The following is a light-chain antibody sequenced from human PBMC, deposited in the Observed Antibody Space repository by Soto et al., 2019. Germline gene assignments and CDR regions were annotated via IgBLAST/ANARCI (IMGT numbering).Light chain of an antibody. J-gene: IGKJ4*01. V-gene: IGKV3-15*01. CDR1: QNVSYN. CDR3: QHYKNWPPLT. Sequence: EIVMTQSPATLSVSPGERATLSCRASQNVSYNLAWYQQKPGQGPRLLIYGAFTRAPGIPARFSGSGSATEFTLTISSLQSEDFAVYYCQHYKNWPPLTFGGGTKVEIK. CDR2: GAF.